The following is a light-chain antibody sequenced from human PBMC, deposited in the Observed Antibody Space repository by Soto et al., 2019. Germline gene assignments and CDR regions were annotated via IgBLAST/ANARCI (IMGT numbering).Light chain of an antibody. Sequence: DIQMTQSPSTLSASVGDRVNITCRASQSISSCLAWYQQKPGKAPKLLIYKASSLESGVPSRLSVSGSGTELTLTISSLPPDDCATSYSQQDGTFGQGTKVEIK. CDR3: QQDGT. CDR1: QSISSC. V-gene: IGKV1-5*03. J-gene: IGKJ1*01. CDR2: KAS.